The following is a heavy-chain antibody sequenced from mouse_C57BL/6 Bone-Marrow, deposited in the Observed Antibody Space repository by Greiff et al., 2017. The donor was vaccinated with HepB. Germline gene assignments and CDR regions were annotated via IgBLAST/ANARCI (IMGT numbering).Heavy chain of an antibody. CDR3: ARSGDYVPFAY. D-gene: IGHD2-4*01. CDR2: IDPSDSYT. Sequence: VQLQQSGAELVKPGASVKLSCKASGYTFTSYWMQWVKQRPGQGLEWIGEIDPSDSYTNYNQKFKGKSTLTVDKSSSTAYMQLSSLTSEDSAVYYCARSGDYVPFAYWGQGTLVTVSA. V-gene: IGHV1-50*01. J-gene: IGHJ3*01. CDR1: GYTFTSYW.